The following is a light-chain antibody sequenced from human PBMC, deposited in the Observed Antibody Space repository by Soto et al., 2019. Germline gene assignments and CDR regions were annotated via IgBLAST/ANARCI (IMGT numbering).Light chain of an antibody. CDR1: QGIRND. CDR3: LQDNNYPIT. Sequence: AIEMTQSPSSLSASVGDRVTFTCRASQGIRNDLGWYQQKPGKAPKLLIYGASRLQSGVPSRFGGSGSGTDFTLTISSLQPEDFATYYCLQDNNYPITFGQGTRLEIK. V-gene: IGKV1-6*01. CDR2: GAS. J-gene: IGKJ5*01.